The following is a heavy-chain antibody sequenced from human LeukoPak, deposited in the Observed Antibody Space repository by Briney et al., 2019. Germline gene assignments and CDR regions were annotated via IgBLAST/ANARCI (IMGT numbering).Heavy chain of an antibody. CDR3: ARVNMATIAAVY. Sequence: ASVKVSCKASGYTFTSYDINWVRQATGQGLEWMGIINPSGGSTSYAQKFQGRVTMTRDTSTSTVYMELSSLRSEDTAVYYCARVNMATIAAVYWGQRTLVTVSS. CDR1: GYTFTSYD. D-gene: IGHD5-24*01. CDR2: INPSGGST. V-gene: IGHV1-46*01. J-gene: IGHJ4*02.